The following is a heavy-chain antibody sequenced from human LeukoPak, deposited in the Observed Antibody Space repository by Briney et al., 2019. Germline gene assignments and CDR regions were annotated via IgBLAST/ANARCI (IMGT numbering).Heavy chain of an antibody. D-gene: IGHD3-3*01. CDR2: IKQDGSEK. J-gene: IGHJ4*02. CDR1: GFTFSSYW. Sequence: GGSLRLSCAASGFTFSSYWMSWVRQAPGKGLEWVANIKQDGSEKYYVDSVKGRFTISRDNAKNSLYLQMNSLRAEDTAVYYCARVSEHITIFGVVTGLVDYWGQGTLVTVSS. CDR3: ARVSEHITIFGVVTGLVDY. V-gene: IGHV3-7*01.